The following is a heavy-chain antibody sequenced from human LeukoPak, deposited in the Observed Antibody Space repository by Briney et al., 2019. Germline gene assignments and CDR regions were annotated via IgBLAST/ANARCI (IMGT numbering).Heavy chain of an antibody. CDR1: GRSISSYY. J-gene: IGHJ5*02. V-gene: IGHV4-59*01. CDR2: IYYSGST. D-gene: IGHD3-3*01. CDR3: ARGATIFGVVRGWFDP. Sequence: TSETLSLTCTVSGRSISSYYWSWIRQPPGQGREWIGYIYYSGSTNYNPSLKSRVTISVDTSKNQFSLKLSSVTAADTAVYYCARGATIFGVVRGWFDPWGQGTLVTVSS.